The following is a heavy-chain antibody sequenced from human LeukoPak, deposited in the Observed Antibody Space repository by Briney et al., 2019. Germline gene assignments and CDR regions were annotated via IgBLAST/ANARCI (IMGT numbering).Heavy chain of an antibody. D-gene: IGHD6-13*01. Sequence: GGSLRLSCAASGFTFSSYGMHWVRQAPGKGLEWVAVISYDGSNKYYADSVKGRFTISRDSSKSTLYLQMNSLRAEDTAVYYCAKGGYVAAASYWGQGTLVTVSS. CDR1: GFTFSSYG. J-gene: IGHJ4*02. CDR2: ISYDGSNK. V-gene: IGHV3-30*18. CDR3: AKGGYVAAASY.